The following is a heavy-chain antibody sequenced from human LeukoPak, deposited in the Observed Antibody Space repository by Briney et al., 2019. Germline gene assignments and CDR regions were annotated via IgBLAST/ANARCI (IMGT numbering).Heavy chain of an antibody. D-gene: IGHD3-10*01. J-gene: IGHJ5*02. Sequence: SETLSLTCAVSGGSIRSSTWWNWVRQPPGKGLEWIGEIFDSGRINYNPSLKSRVTISVDKSKNQFSLTLSSVTAADTAVYYCARRDYYGSGFEFDPWGQGTLVTVSS. CDR1: GGSIRSSTW. V-gene: IGHV4-4*02. CDR2: IFDSGRI. CDR3: ARRDYYGSGFEFDP.